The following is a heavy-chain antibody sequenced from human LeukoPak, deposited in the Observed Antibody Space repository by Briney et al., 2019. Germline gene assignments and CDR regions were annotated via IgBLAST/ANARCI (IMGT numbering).Heavy chain of an antibody. CDR1: GYTFIGYY. V-gene: IGHV1-2*02. CDR3: ARDKGELDY. CDR2: INPNSGGT. D-gene: IGHD1-1*01. Sequence: ASVKVSCKASGYTFIGYYMHWVREAPRQGLQWMGWINPNSGGTNYAQRFQGRVTMTRDTSISTAYMELSRLRSDDTAVYYCARDKGELDYWGQGTLVTVSS. J-gene: IGHJ4*02.